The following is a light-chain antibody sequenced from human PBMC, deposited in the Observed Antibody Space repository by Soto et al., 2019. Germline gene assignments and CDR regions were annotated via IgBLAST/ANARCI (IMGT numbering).Light chain of an antibody. CDR1: QSVSSN. Sequence: EIVMTQSPATLSVSPGERATLSCRASQSVSSNLAWYQQKPGQGPRLLIYGASTRATGIPARFSGSGSGTEFTLTISSLQSEDFAVYYCQQYKNWPQFTFGPGTKVDIK. J-gene: IGKJ3*01. CDR2: GAS. CDR3: QQYKNWPQFT. V-gene: IGKV3-15*01.